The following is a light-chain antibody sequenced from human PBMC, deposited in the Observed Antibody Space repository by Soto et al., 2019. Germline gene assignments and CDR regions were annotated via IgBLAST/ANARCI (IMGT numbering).Light chain of an antibody. CDR1: QSITRD. CDR2: AAT. V-gene: IGKV1-39*01. Sequence: DIQMTQSPSSLSASIGDRVTITCRASQSITRDLSWYQQKPGEAPKLLIYAATGLHSGVSSRFSGSGSGTDFTLTINNIQPEDFATYYCQQSFLNPWTFGPGTEVGVK. CDR3: QQSFLNPWT. J-gene: IGKJ1*01.